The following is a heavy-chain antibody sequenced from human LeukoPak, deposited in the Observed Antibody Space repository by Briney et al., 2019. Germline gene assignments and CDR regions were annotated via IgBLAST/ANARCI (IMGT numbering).Heavy chain of an antibody. Sequence: NPSETLSLTCTVSGGSISSSSYYWGWLRQPPGKGLEWTRSIYYSGSTYYNPSLKRRATISVDTSKNQFSLKLSSVTAADTAVYYCARHAKTIVGVVTGWYFDLWGRGTLVTVSS. V-gene: IGHV4-39*01. CDR1: GGSISSSSYY. D-gene: IGHD3-3*01. CDR3: ARHAKTIVGVVTGWYFDL. CDR2: IYYSGST. J-gene: IGHJ2*01.